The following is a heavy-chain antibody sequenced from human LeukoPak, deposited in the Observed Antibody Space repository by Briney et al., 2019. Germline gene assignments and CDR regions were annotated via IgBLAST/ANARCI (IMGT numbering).Heavy chain of an antibody. CDR3: ARARGPYDFWSGHGYFDL. Sequence: SETLSLTCTVSGGSISSYYWSWIRQPPGKGLEWIGYIYYSGSTNYNPSLKSRVTISVDTSKNQFSLKLRSVTAADTAVYYCARARGPYDFWSGHGYFDLWGRGTLVTVSS. J-gene: IGHJ2*01. CDR2: IYYSGST. D-gene: IGHD3-3*01. CDR1: GGSISSYY. V-gene: IGHV4-59*01.